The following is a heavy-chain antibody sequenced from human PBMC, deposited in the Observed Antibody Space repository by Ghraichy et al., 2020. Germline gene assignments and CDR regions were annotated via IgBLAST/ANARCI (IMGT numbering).Heavy chain of an antibody. V-gene: IGHV4-4*07. D-gene: IGHD3-3*01. CDR3: ARDLKGLTIFGVAKGYYYYMDV. Sequence: SETLSLTCTVSGGSISSYYWSWIRQPAGKGLEWIGRIYTSGSTNYNPSLKSRVTMSVDTSKNQFSLKLSSVTAADTAVYYCARDLKGLTIFGVAKGYYYYMDVWGKGTTVTVSS. CDR2: IYTSGST. CDR1: GGSISSYY. J-gene: IGHJ6*03.